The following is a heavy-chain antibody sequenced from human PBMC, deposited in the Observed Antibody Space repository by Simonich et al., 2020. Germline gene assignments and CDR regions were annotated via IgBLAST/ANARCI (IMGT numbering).Heavy chain of an antibody. J-gene: IGHJ4*02. D-gene: IGHD1-26*01. CDR3: ARDHLDSGSYYFDY. CDR1: GFNFSSYA. Sequence: QVQLVESGGGVVQPGRSLRRSCAAAGFNFSSYALHWVRQAPGRGLEWGGVISVEGSKKHYADSVKGRFTITWDNSKNTLYLQMNSPRAEDTAVYYCARDHLDSGSYYFDYWGQGTMVTVSS. CDR2: ISVEGSKK. V-gene: IGHV3-30*07.